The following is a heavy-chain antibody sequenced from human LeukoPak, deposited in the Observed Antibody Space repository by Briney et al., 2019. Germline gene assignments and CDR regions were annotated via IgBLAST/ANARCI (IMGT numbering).Heavy chain of an antibody. J-gene: IGHJ3*02. CDR1: GFTVSSHY. V-gene: IGHV3-53*01. CDR3: ARGGSYLSAFDI. Sequence: TGGSLRLSCAASGFTVSSHYISSVRQAPGRGLEWVSIIYSGGSTFYADSVKGRFTISRDNSKNTLYLQMNSLRAEDTAVYYCARGGSYLSAFDIWGQGTMVTVSS. D-gene: IGHD1-26*01. CDR2: IYSGGST.